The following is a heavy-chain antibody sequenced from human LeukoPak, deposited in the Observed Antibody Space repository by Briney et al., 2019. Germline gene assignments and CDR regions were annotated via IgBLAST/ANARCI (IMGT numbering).Heavy chain of an antibody. CDR2: ISYDGSNK. Sequence: GSLRLSCAASGFTFSSYGMHWVRQAPGKGLEWVAVISYDGSNKYYADSVKGRFTISRDNSKNTLYLQMNSLRAEDTAVYYCAKEGPYDSSGYYLPFDYWGQGTLVTVSS. CDR3: AKEGPYDSSGYYLPFDY. V-gene: IGHV3-30*18. J-gene: IGHJ4*02. D-gene: IGHD3-22*01. CDR1: GFTFSSYG.